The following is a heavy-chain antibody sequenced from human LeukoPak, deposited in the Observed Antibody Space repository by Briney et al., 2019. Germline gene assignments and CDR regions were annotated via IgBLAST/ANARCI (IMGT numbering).Heavy chain of an antibody. CDR2: IIPIFCTA. V-gene: IGHV1-69*05. D-gene: IGHD4-23*01. Sequence: SVKVSCKASGGTLSRYAISWVPQAPGQGLEWMGRIIPIFCTANYAQKCQGRVKITTDESTSTAYMELSSLRSEDTAVYYCARDLDYGGNSDRGPWGEGTLVTVSS. CDR1: GGTLSRYA. J-gene: IGHJ5*02. CDR3: ARDLDYGGNSDRGP.